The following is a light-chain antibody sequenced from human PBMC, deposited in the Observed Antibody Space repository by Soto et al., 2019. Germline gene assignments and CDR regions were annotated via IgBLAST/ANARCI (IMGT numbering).Light chain of an antibody. CDR3: QQRSNWPL. J-gene: IGKJ5*01. Sequence: EIVLTQSPATLSLSPGERATLSCRASQSVSSYLAWYQQKPGQAPRLLIYDASNWATGIPARFSGSGSGTDFTLTISSLEPEDFAVYYCQQRSNWPLFGQGTRLEIK. V-gene: IGKV3-11*01. CDR2: DAS. CDR1: QSVSSY.